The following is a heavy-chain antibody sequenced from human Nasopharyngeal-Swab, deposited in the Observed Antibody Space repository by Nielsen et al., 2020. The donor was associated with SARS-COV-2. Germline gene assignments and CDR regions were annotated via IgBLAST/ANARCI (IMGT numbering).Heavy chain of an antibody. CDR2: ITRSSSTI. Sequence: GESLKISCAASGFTFSTYGMNWFRQAPGKGLEWISHITRSSSTIYYADSVKGRFTISRDDAKNSLYLQMNSLRAEDTAVYYCARDCSTTGGLDYWGQGALVTVSS. D-gene: IGHD4-23*01. CDR3: ARDCSTTGGLDY. V-gene: IGHV3-48*01. J-gene: IGHJ4*02. CDR1: GFTFSTYG.